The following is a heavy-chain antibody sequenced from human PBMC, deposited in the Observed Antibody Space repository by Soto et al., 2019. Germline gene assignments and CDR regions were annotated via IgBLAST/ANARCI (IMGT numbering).Heavy chain of an antibody. CDR2: IYYSGST. D-gene: IGHD1-7*01. CDR3: ARGGPATTTRTLPYYYGMDV. Sequence: PSETLSLTCTVSGGSISSGDYYWSWIRQPPGKGLEWIGYIYYSGSTYYNPSLKSRVTISVDTSKNQFSLKLSSVTAADTAVYYCARGGPATTTRTLPYYYGMDVWGQGTTVTVSS. V-gene: IGHV4-30-4*01. J-gene: IGHJ6*02. CDR1: GGSISSGDYY.